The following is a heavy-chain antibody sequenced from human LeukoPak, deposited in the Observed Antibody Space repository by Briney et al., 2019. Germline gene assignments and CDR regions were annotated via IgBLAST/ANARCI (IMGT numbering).Heavy chain of an antibody. V-gene: IGHV3-48*01. CDR3: ARDAEYSSSRFLDY. CDR1: GFRFSTYS. D-gene: IGHD6-6*01. Sequence: PGGSLRLSCAASGFRFSTYSMNWVRQAPGKGLEWVSDISSSSSTINCADSVKGRFTISRDNAKNSLFLQMNSLRAEDTAVYYCARDAEYSSSRFLDYWGQGTLVTVSS. J-gene: IGHJ4*02. CDR2: ISSSSSTI.